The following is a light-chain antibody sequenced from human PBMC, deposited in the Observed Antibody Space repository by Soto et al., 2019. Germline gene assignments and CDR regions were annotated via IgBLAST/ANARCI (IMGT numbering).Light chain of an antibody. V-gene: IGLV3-21*02. CDR3: QVWESGSAHPYV. Sequence: SYELTQPPSVSVAPGQTATITCGGNNIGLNSVHWYQQKPGQAPVLVVYDDTDRPSGIPERFSGSNSGNTATLTISRVEAGDEADYYCQVWESGSAHPYVFGTGTQLTVL. J-gene: IGLJ1*01. CDR2: DDT. CDR1: NIGLNS.